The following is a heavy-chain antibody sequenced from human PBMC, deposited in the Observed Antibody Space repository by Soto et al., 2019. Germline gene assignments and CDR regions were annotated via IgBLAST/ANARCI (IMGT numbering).Heavy chain of an antibody. J-gene: IGHJ6*03. CDR1: GFTFSNYA. CDR3: SRDSGCGYHNYYMDV. V-gene: IGHV3-33*01. Sequence: QMQLVESGGGVVQPGTSLRLSCAASGFTFSNYAMHWVRQAPGKGLEWVTIIWYDGSDKNYGDSVKGRFTISRDNSKNTLYLQMNSLRVDDTAVYYCSRDSGCGYHNYYMDVWGKGTTVTVSS. D-gene: IGHD5-12*01. CDR2: IWYDGSDK.